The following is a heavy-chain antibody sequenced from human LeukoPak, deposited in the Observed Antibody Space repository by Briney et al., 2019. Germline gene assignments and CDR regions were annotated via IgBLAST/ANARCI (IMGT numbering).Heavy chain of an antibody. Sequence: GGSLRLSCAASGFTFDEYGMHWVRQAPGKGLDWVSLISGDGGSTFYADSVKGRFTISRDNSKNSLYLQMNRLRTEDTALYYCAKDQWQAGGFDYWGQGTLVTVSS. D-gene: IGHD6-19*01. CDR1: GFTFDEYG. J-gene: IGHJ4*02. V-gene: IGHV3-43*02. CDR2: ISGDGGST. CDR3: AKDQWQAGGFDY.